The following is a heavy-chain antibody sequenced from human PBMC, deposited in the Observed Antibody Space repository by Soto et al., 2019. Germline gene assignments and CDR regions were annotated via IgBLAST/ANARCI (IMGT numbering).Heavy chain of an antibody. CDR3: AKGGVEVAALDY. V-gene: IGHV3-43*01. CDR1: GFTFDDYT. J-gene: IGHJ4*02. Sequence: GGSLRLSCAASGFTFDDYTMHWVRQAPGKGLEWVSLITWDGGSTYYADSVKGRFTISRDNSKNSLYLQMHSLRSEDTALYYCAKGGVEVAALDYWGQGTLVTVSS. CDR2: ITWDGGST. D-gene: IGHD6-13*01.